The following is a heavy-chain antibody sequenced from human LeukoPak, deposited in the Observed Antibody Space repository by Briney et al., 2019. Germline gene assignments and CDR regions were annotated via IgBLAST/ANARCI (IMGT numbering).Heavy chain of an antibody. D-gene: IGHD3-9*01. CDR3: ATYYDILSGYTFDY. CDR1: GGSISRSNW. CDR2: IHDTGST. J-gene: IGHJ4*02. Sequence: SETLSLTCTVSGGSISRSNWWSWVRPPPGKGLEWIGEIHDTGSTNYNPPLKSRVTMSLDKSKNQFSLNLNSVTAADTAVYYCATYYDILSGYTFDYWGQGTLVAVSS. V-gene: IGHV4-4*02.